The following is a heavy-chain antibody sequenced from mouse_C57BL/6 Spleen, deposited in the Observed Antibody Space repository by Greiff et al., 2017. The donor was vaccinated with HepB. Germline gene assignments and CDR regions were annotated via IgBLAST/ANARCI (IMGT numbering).Heavy chain of an antibody. CDR3: TRDELSSGYFDV. CDR2: IDPETGGT. J-gene: IGHJ1*03. CDR1: GYTFTDYE. Sequence: VQLQQSGAELVRPGASVTLSCKASGYTFTDYEMHWVKQTPVHGLEWIGAIDPETGGTAYNQKFKGKAILTADKSSSTAYMELRSLTSEDSAVYYCTRDELSSGYFDVWGTGTTVTVSS. D-gene: IGHD1-3*01. V-gene: IGHV1-15*01.